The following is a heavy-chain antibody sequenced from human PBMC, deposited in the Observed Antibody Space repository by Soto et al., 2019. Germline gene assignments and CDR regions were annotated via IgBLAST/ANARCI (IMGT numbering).Heavy chain of an antibody. V-gene: IGHV4-59*01. D-gene: IGHD3-10*01. CDR2: IYYSGST. CDR3: ARDSGNYYNPFDY. CDR1: GGSISSYY. J-gene: IGHJ4*02. Sequence: PSETLSLTCTVSGGSISSYYWSWIRQPPGKGLEWIGYIYYSGSTNYNPSLKSRVTISVDTSKNQFSLKLSSVTAADTAVYYCARDSGNYYNPFDYWGQGTLVTVSS.